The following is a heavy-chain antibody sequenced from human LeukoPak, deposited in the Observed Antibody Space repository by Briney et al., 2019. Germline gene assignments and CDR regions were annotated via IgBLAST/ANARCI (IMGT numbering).Heavy chain of an antibody. V-gene: IGHV1-2*02. Sequence: ASVKVSCRASGYTFTDCYMHWVRQAPGQGFEWMGWINPNDGDTNYAQKFQGRVTMTRDTSISTAHMEVSRLRSDDTAVYYCARANFLYCSSSTCLFDYWGQGTLVTVSS. D-gene: IGHD2-2*01. CDR3: ARANFLYCSSSTCLFDY. CDR1: GYTFTDCY. CDR2: INPNDGDT. J-gene: IGHJ4*02.